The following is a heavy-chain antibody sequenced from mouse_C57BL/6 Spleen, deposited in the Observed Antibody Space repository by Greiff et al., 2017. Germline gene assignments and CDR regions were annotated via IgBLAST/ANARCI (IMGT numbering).Heavy chain of an antibody. Sequence: VQLQQPGAELVKPGASVKVSCKASGYTFTSYWMHWVKQRPGQGLAWIGRIHPSDSDPNYNQKFKGKATLTVDNSSSTAYMQLSRLTSEDSAVYYCAKYYSNLGWVAYWGQGTLVTVSA. CDR1: GYTFTSYW. CDR2: IHPSDSDP. CDR3: AKYYSNLGWVAY. D-gene: IGHD2-5*01. V-gene: IGHV1-74*01. J-gene: IGHJ3*01.